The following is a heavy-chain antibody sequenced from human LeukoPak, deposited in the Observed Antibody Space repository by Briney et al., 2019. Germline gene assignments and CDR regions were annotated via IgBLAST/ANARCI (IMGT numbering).Heavy chain of an antibody. CDR3: ARMGRGQLKDY. Sequence: PSETLSLTCTVSGGSISSSSYYWGWIRQPPGKGLEWIGSIYYSGSTYYNPSLKSRVTISVDTSKNQFSLKLSSVTAADTAVYYCARMGRGQLKDYWGQGTLVTVSS. D-gene: IGHD6-6*01. J-gene: IGHJ4*02. V-gene: IGHV4-39*07. CDR1: GGSISSSSYY. CDR2: IYYSGST.